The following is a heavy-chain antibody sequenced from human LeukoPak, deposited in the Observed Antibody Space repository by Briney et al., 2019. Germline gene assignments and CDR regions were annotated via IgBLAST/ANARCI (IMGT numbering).Heavy chain of an antibody. V-gene: IGHV4-39*07. D-gene: IGHD5-18*01. CDR2: IYYSGST. CDR3: ARGVENVDTALGY. J-gene: IGHJ4*02. CDR1: GGSISSSSYY. Sequence: SETLSLTCTVSGGSISSSSYYWGWIRQPPGKGLEWIGSIYYSGSTYYNPSLKSRVTISVDTSKNQFSLKLSSVTAADTAVYYCARGVENVDTALGYWGQGTLVTVSS.